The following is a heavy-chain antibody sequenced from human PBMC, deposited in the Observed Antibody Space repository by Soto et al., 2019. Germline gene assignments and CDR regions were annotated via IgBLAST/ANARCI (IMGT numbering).Heavy chain of an antibody. CDR2: IYKSTTT. V-gene: IGHV4-30-4*01. CDR3: ARGRYCLTGRCFPNWFDS. J-gene: IGHJ5*01. CDR1: GDSISTVDYF. Sequence: ASETLSLTCSVSGDSISTVDYFWAWIRQPPGQALEYIGYIYKSTTTYYNPSFESRVAISLDTSKSQFSLTVTSVTAADTAVYFCARGRYCLTGRCFPNWFDSWGQGTLVTVSS. D-gene: IGHD2-15*01.